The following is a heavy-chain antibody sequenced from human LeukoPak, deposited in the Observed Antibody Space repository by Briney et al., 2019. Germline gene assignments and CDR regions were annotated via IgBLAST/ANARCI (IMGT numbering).Heavy chain of an antibody. D-gene: IGHD4-17*01. CDR1: GFTFSSYA. V-gene: IGHV3-30-3*01. CDR2: ISYDGSNK. CDR3: ARFTVTTGDY. Sequence: PGRSLRLSCAASGFTFSSYAMHWVRQAPGKGLEWVAVISYDGSNKYYADSVKGRFTISRDNSKNTLYLQMNSLRAEDTAVYYCARFTVTTGDYWGQGTLVTVSS. J-gene: IGHJ4*02.